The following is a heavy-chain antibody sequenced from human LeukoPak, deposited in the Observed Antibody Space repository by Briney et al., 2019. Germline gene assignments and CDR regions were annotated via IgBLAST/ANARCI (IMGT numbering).Heavy chain of an antibody. CDR3: ARGGNACFDF. CDR1: GFTFSNHW. J-gene: IGHJ4*02. CDR2: INNDGITT. Sequence: GGSLRLSCAASGFTFSNHWMHWVRQPPGKGLIWVSRINNDGITTIYAESVEGRFIISRDNAENTVYLQMNSLRVEDTGVYYCARGGNACFDFWGQGILVTVSS. V-gene: IGHV3-74*01.